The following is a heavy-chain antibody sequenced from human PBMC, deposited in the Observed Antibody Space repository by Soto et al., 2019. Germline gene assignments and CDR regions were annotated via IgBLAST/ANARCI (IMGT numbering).Heavy chain of an antibody. D-gene: IGHD2-2*02. Sequence: GSLRLSCAASGFTFNSYAMSWVRQAPGKGLEWVSAISGSGGSTYYADSVKGRFTISRDNSKNTLYLQMNSLRAEDTAVYYCAKGPPLGYCSSTTCYTAYYYYMDVWGKGTTVTVSS. CDR1: GFTFNSYA. V-gene: IGHV3-23*01. J-gene: IGHJ6*03. CDR3: AKGPPLGYCSSTTCYTAYYYYMDV. CDR2: ISGSGGST.